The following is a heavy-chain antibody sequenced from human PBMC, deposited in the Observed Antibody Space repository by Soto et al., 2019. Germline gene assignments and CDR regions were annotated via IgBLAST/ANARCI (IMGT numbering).Heavy chain of an antibody. CDR1: GGYSSSGGDY. Sequence: SETQCLTCTVSGGYSSSGGDYWSWIRQHPGKGLEWIGYIYYSGSTYYNPSLKSRVTISVDTSKNQFSLKLSSVTAADTAVYYCARGIYYYGMDVWGQGTTVTVSS. V-gene: IGHV4-31*03. J-gene: IGHJ6*02. CDR2: IYYSGST. CDR3: ARGIYYYGMDV.